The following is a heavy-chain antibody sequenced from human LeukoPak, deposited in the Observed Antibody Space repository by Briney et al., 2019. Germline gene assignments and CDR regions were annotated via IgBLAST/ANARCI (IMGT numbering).Heavy chain of an antibody. Sequence: GGSLRLSCAASGFTFSSYGMHWVRQAPGKGLEWVAVISYDGSNKYYADSVKGRFTISRDNSKNTLYLQMNSLRAEDTAVYYCAKAGIAAAVRSTQRVSSRGLVDYWGQGTLVTVSS. CDR3: AKAGIAAAVRSTQRVSSRGLVDY. D-gene: IGHD6-13*01. V-gene: IGHV3-30*18. CDR2: ISYDGSNK. J-gene: IGHJ4*02. CDR1: GFTFSSYG.